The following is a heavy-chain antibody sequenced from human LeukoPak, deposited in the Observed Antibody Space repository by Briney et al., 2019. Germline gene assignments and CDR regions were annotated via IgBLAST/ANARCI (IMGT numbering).Heavy chain of an antibody. CDR1: GFTTSSYA. V-gene: IGHV3-23*01. J-gene: IGHJ6*02. D-gene: IGHD6-19*01. CDR2: ISGSGGSS. CDR3: ARSSGWSIHYGMDV. Sequence: GGSLRLSCAASGFTTSSYAMSWVRQAPGKGLEWVSAISGSGGSSYYADSVKGRFTISRDNSKNTVYRQMNSLRDEDTAVYYCARSSGWSIHYGMDVWGQGTTVTVSS.